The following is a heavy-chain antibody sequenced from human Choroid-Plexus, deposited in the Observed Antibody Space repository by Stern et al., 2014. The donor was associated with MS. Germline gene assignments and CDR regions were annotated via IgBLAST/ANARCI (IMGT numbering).Heavy chain of an antibody. J-gene: IGHJ4*02. V-gene: IGHV3-30*18. D-gene: IGHD2-15*01. Sequence: QLVQSGGGVAQPGRPLILSCAASGFTFSNFGMHWVRQAPGKGLEWVALISYDGSDKYYADSVKGRFTICRDNSKNTLYMHMNSLRAEDTAVYYCAKDRQWSTYFFDYWGQGSLVTVSS. CDR3: AKDRQWSTYFFDY. CDR2: ISYDGSDK. CDR1: GFTFSNFG.